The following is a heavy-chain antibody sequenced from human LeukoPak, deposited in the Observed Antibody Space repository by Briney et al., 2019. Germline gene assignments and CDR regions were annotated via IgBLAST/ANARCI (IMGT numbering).Heavy chain of an antibody. CDR3: AKRGSGYSYGREYYFDY. CDR1: GFTFSSYA. V-gene: IGHV3-23*01. CDR2: ISNSGGST. J-gene: IGHJ4*02. D-gene: IGHD5-18*01. Sequence: SGGSLRLSCTASGFTFSSYAMNWVRLAPGKGLEWVSSISNSGGSTYYAGSVKGRFTISRDNSKNTLYLQMNSLRAEDTAVYYCAKRGSGYSYGREYYFDYWGQGTLVTVSS.